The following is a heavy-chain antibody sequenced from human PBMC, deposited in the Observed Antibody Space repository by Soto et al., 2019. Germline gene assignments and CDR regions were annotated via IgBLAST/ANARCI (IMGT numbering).Heavy chain of an antibody. CDR3: ALRTAFDI. CDR2: IYPGDSDT. J-gene: IGHJ3*02. V-gene: IGHV5-51*01. CDR1: GYSFTSYW. Sequence: LGDSLQISCKVSGYSFTSYWMGWVRQMPGKGLEWMGIIYPGDSDTRYSPSFQGQVTISADKSISTAYLQWSSLKASDTAMYYCALRTAFDIWRQGKMVTVSS.